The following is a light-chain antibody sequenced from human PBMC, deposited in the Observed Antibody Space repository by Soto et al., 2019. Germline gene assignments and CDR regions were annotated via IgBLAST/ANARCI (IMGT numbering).Light chain of an antibody. V-gene: IGKV1-27*01. J-gene: IGKJ1*01. CDR1: QGISNY. CDR2: AHS. CDR3: QKYNCAPWT. Sequence: DIQMTQSPSSLSASVGDRVTITCRASQGISNYLAWYQQKPGKVPKLLIYAHSTLQSGVPSRFSGSGSGTDFSLTISSLQPEDVATYYCQKYNCAPWTFGQGTNLEIK.